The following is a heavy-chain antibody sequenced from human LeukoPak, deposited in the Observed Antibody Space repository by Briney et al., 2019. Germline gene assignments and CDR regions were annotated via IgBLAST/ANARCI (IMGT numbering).Heavy chain of an antibody. J-gene: IGHJ4*02. CDR3: AKPRAYYDILTGYYRGEAFDY. CDR2: INPNSGGT. CDR1: GYTFTGYY. D-gene: IGHD3-9*01. Sequence: GASVKVSCKASGYTFTGYYMHWVRQAPGQGLEWMGWINPNSGGTNYAQKFQGRVTMTRDTSISTAYMELSRLRSDDTAVYYCAKPRAYYDILTGYYRGEAFDYWGQGTLVTVS. V-gene: IGHV1-2*02.